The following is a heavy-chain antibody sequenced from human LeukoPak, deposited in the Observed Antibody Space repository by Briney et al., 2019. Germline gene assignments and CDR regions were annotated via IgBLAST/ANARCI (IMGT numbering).Heavy chain of an antibody. CDR2: MFYSGST. CDR3: ARDRAPVTMIRGAPGGFDP. Sequence: KPSETLSLTCTVSGGSISSHFWSWIRQPPGKGLEWIGYMFYSGSTNYSPSLKSRVTISVDASKNQFSLKLTSVSAADTAVYYCARDRAPVTMIRGAPGGFDPWGQGTLVTVSS. J-gene: IGHJ5*02. CDR1: GGSISSHF. V-gene: IGHV4-59*11. D-gene: IGHD3-10*01.